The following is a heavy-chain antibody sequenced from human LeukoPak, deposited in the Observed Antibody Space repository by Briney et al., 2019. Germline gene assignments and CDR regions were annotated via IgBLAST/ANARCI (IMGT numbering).Heavy chain of an antibody. V-gene: IGHV1-2*02. CDR2: INPNSGGT. D-gene: IGHD3-9*01. CDR3: ARALRYFDWLLPLDAFDI. Sequence: ASVKVSCKTSEYTFTGYYMHWVRQAPGQGLEWMGWINPNSGGTNYAQKFQGRVTMTRDTSISTAYMELSRLRSDDTAVYYCARALRYFDWLLPLDAFDIWGQGTMVTVSS. J-gene: IGHJ3*02. CDR1: EYTFTGYY.